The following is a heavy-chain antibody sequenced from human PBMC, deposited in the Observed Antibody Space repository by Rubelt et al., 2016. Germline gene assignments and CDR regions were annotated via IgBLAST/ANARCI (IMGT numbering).Heavy chain of an antibody. CDR1: GFTFSSYS. CDR2: IWYDGSNK. V-gene: IGHV3-33*08. D-gene: IGHD5-18*01. J-gene: IGHJ4*02. CDR3: ARGKWAAMVSGRCDY. Sequence: VQLVESGGGLVKPGGSLRLSCAASGFTFSSYSMNWVRQAPGKGLEWVAVIWYDGSNKYYADSVKGRFTISRDKSKNTLYLQMNSLKTEDTAVYYCARGKWAAMVSGRCDYWGQGTLVTVSS.